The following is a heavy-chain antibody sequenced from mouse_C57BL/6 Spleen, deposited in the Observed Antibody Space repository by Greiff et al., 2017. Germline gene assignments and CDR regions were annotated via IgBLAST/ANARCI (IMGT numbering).Heavy chain of an antibody. V-gene: IGHV1-55*01. CDR1: GYTFTSYW. J-gene: IGHJ3*01. CDR3: ARRTVVATEGFAY. CDR2: IYPGSGST. Sequence: QVQLQQPGAELVKPGASVKMSCKASGYTFTSYWITWVKQRPGQGLEWIGDIYPGSGSTNYNEKFKSKATLTVDTSSSTAYMQHSSLTSEDSAVYYCARRTVVATEGFAYWGQGTLVTVSA. D-gene: IGHD1-1*01.